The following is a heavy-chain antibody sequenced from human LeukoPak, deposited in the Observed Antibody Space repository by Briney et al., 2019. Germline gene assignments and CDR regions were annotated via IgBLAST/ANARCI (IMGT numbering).Heavy chain of an antibody. CDR3: ARDGVAGVYYFDY. Sequence: ASVKVSCKASGYTFTSYYMHWVRQAPGQGLEWMGIINPSGGSTNYAQKFQGRVTMTKDMSASTVYMELSSLRSEDTAVYYCARDGVAGVYYFDYWGQGTLVTVSS. CDR1: GYTFTSYY. CDR2: INPSGGST. D-gene: IGHD6-19*01. V-gene: IGHV1-46*01. J-gene: IGHJ4*02.